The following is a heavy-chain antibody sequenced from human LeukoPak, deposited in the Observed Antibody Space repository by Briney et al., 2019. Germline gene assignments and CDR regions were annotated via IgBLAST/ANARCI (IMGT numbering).Heavy chain of an antibody. Sequence: PGGSLRLSCVASGFTFSSYGMHWVRQAPGKGLEWVAFIRYDRSTKYSDSVKGRFTISRDNSKNMLFLQLNSVTTEDTALYYCAKDQPDYGSGNYEDSWGQGTRDSVSS. CDR2: IRYDRSTK. CDR1: GFTFSSYG. V-gene: IGHV3-30*02. D-gene: IGHD3-10*01. CDR3: AKDQPDYGSGNYEDS. J-gene: IGHJ4*02.